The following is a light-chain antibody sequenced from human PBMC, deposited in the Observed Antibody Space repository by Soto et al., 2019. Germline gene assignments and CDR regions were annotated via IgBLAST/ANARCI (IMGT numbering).Light chain of an antibody. J-gene: IGKJ1*01. CDR3: QQYNSFPT. CDR1: QSISSW. V-gene: IGKV1-5*03. CDR2: KAS. Sequence: DIQMTQSPSTLSASVGDRVTITCRASQSISSWLAWYQQQPGKAPKILIYKASSLESGVPSRFSGSGSGTEFTLTISSLQPDDFATYYCQQYNSFPTFGQGTKVEIK.